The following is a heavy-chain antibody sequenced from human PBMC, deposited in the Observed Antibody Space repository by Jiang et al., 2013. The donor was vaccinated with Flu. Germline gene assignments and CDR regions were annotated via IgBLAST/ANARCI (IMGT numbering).Heavy chain of an antibody. CDR2: IIPILGIA. CDR3: ARDLARGWYIDY. D-gene: IGHD6-19*01. V-gene: IGHV1-69*04. Sequence: SGAEVKKPGSSVKVSCKASGGTFSSYAISWVRQAPGQGLEWMGRIIPILGIANYAQKFQGRVTITADKSTSTAYMELSSLRSEDTAVYYCARDLARGWYIDYWGQGTLVTVSS. J-gene: IGHJ4*02. CDR1: GGTFSSYA.